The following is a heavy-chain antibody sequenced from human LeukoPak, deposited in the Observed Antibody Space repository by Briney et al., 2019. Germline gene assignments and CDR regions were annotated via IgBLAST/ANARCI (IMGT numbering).Heavy chain of an antibody. D-gene: IGHD6-13*01. CDR2: IYPGDSDT. CDR3: ARQVAAAGLDTPGWFDP. Sequence: GESLKISCKGSGYSFTNYWIGWVRQMPGKGLEWMGIIYPGDSDTRYSPSFQGQVTISADKSISTAYLQWSSLKASDTAMYYCARQVAAAGLDTPGWFDPWGQGTLVTVSS. V-gene: IGHV5-51*01. J-gene: IGHJ5*02. CDR1: GYSFTNYW.